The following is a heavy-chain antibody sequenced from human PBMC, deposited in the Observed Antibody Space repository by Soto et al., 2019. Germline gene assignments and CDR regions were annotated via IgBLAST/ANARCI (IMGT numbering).Heavy chain of an antibody. J-gene: IGHJ6*02. D-gene: IGHD3-3*01. CDR2: ISYDGSNK. CDR3: AKEVWSGPMDV. Sequence: QVQLVESGGGVVQPGRSLRLSCAASGFTFSSYGMHWVRQAPGKGLEWVAVISYDGSNKNYADSVKGRFTISRDNSKNTQYLQMKRLRAEDTAVYYCAKEVWSGPMDVWGQGTTVTVSS. CDR1: GFTFSSYG. V-gene: IGHV3-30*18.